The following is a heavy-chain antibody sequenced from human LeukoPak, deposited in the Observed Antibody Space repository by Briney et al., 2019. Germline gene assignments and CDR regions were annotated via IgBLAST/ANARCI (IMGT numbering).Heavy chain of an antibody. CDR3: ARHGSGSSGSFRYYDY. J-gene: IGHJ4*02. CDR2: IFYSGST. CDR1: GGSMNSYY. V-gene: IGHV4-59*08. Sequence: SETLSLTCTVSGGSMNSYYWSWIRQPPGKGLEWIGYIFYSGSTNYNPCLKSRVTISVDTSKNQFSLRLSSVTAADTAVYYCARHGSGSSGSFRYYDYWGQGTLVTVSS. D-gene: IGHD6-19*01.